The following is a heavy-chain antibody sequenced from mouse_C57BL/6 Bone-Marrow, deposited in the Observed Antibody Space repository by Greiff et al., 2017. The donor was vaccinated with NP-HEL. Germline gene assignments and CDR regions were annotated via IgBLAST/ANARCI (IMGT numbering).Heavy chain of an antibody. D-gene: IGHD1-1*01. J-gene: IGHJ4*01. CDR2: ISNGGGST. Sequence: EVKLEESGGGLVQPGGSLKLSCAASGFTFSDYYMYWVRQTPEKRLEWVAYISNGGGSTYYPDTVKGRFTISRDNAKNTLYLQMSRLKSEDTAMYYCARRDYYGRDYYAMDYWGQGTSVTVSS. CDR3: ARRDYYGRDYYAMDY. V-gene: IGHV5-12*01. CDR1: GFTFSDYY.